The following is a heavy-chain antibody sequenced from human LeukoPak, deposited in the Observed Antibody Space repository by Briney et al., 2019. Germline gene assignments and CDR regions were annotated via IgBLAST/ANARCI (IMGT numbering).Heavy chain of an antibody. V-gene: IGHV3-9*01. D-gene: IGHD6-19*01. CDR3: AKDSSGWPSNPNAFDI. CDR1: GFTFDDYA. J-gene: IGHJ3*02. Sequence: GGSLRLSCAASGFTFDDYAMHWVRQAPGKGLEWVSGISWNSGSISYADSVKGRFTISRDNAKNSLYLQMNSLRAEDTALYYCAKDSSGWPSNPNAFDIWGQGTMVTVSS. CDR2: ISWNSGSI.